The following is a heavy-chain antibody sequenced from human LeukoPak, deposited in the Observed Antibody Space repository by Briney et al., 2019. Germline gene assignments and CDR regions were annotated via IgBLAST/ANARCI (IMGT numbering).Heavy chain of an antibody. Sequence: GGSLRLSCAASGFTFSSYWMSWVRQAPGKGLEWVANIKQDGSEKYYVDSVKGRFTISRDNAKNALYLQLNSLRAEDTAVYYCARSPYTSGWYGVGYWGQGTLVTVSS. CDR2: IKQDGSEK. CDR3: ARSPYTSGWYGVGY. V-gene: IGHV3-7*01. D-gene: IGHD6-19*01. CDR1: GFTFSSYW. J-gene: IGHJ4*02.